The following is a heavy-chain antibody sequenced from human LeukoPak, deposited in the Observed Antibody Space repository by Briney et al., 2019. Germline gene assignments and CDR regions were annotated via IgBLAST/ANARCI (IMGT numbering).Heavy chain of an antibody. D-gene: IGHD3-10*01. J-gene: IGHJ4*02. CDR2: ISRNSGNI. V-gene: IGHV3-9*01. CDR1: GFTFDDYA. CDR3: AKDIGLLAHYVDY. Sequence: GGSLRLSCAASGFTFDDYAMHWVRHAPGKGLEWVSGISRNSGNIGYADSVKGRFTISRDNAKNSLYLQMNSLRAEDTALYYCAKDIGLLAHYVDYGCQG.